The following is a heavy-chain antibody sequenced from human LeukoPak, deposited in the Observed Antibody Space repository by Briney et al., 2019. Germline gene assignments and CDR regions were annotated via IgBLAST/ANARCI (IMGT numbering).Heavy chain of an antibody. CDR2: INPNSGGT. J-gene: IGHJ4*02. D-gene: IGHD3-22*01. Sequence: GASVKVSCKASGYTFTGYYMHWVRQAPGQGLEWMGWINPNSGGTNYAQKFQGRVTMTRDTSISTAYMELSRLRSDDTAVYYCARVGYYYDSSGYLPSWGQGTLVTVSS. CDR3: ARVGYYYDSSGYLPS. CDR1: GYTFTGYY. V-gene: IGHV1-2*02.